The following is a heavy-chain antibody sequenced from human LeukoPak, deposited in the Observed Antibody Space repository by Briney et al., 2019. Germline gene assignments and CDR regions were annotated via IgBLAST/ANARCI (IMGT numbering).Heavy chain of an antibody. CDR2: IDWDDDK. J-gene: IGHJ3*02. V-gene: IGHV2-70*11. Sequence: SGPTLVNPTQTLTLTCTFSGFSLSTSGMCVSWIRQPPGKALEWLARIDWDDDKYYSTSLKTRLTISKDTSKNQVVLTMTNMDPVDTATYYCARIPHYGSGGWGAFDIWGQGTMVTVSS. CDR1: GFSLSTSGMC. CDR3: ARIPHYGSGGWGAFDI. D-gene: IGHD3-10*01.